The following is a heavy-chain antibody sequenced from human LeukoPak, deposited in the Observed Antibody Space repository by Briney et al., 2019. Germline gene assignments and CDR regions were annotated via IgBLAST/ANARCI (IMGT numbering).Heavy chain of an antibody. CDR3: AKPPLGPKYYFDY. J-gene: IGHJ4*02. CDR2: IRGGDGSS. CDR1: GFTFSSYA. D-gene: IGHD3/OR15-3a*01. V-gene: IGHV3-23*01. Sequence: GGSLRLSCAASGFTFSSYAMSWVRPAPGKGLEWVSAIRGGDGSSYYRDSVKGRFTVSRDNSKNTLYLQMNSLRAEDTAVYYCAKPPLGPKYYFDYWGQGTLVTVSS.